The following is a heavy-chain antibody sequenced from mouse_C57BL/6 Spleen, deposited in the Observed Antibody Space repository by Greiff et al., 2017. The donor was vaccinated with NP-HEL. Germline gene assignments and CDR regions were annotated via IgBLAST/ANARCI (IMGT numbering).Heavy chain of an antibody. CDR3: ARLADSSGLYAMDY. J-gene: IGHJ4*01. D-gene: IGHD3-2*02. CDR2: IYPSDSET. V-gene: IGHV1-61*01. CDR1: GYTFTSYW. Sequence: QVQLQQPGAELVRPGSSVKLSCKASGYTFTSYWMDWVKQRPGQGLEWIGNIYPSDSETHYNQKFKDKATLTVDKSSSTAYMQLSSLTSEDSAVYYCARLADSSGLYAMDYWGQGTSVTVSS.